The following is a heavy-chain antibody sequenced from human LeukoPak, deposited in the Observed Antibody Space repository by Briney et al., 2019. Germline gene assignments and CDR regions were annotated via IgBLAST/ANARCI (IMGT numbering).Heavy chain of an antibody. V-gene: IGHV4-34*01. CDR1: GFTFSSYA. CDR2: INHSGST. J-gene: IGHJ6*03. CDR3: ARSSMVRGVIKSSHYYYYMDV. D-gene: IGHD3-10*01. Sequence: GSLRLSCAASGFTFSSYAMSWVRQPPGKGLEWIGEINHSGSTNYNPSLKSRVTISVDTSKNQFSLKLSSVTAADTAVYYCARSSMVRGVIKSSHYYYYMDVWGKGTTVTVSS.